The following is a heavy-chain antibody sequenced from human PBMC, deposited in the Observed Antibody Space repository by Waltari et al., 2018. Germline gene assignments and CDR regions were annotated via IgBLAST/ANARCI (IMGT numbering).Heavy chain of an antibody. D-gene: IGHD2-2*02. J-gene: IGHJ3*02. CDR2: IYGSGDGT. CDR1: GFTFKTYA. V-gene: IGHV3-23*01. Sequence: EVQLLQSGGGVVQPGGSLRLSCAASGFTFKTYAMSWVRQLPGKGLEWVSSIYGSGDGTFYADPVKGRFTISRDNAKNSLYLQMNSLRAEDTAVYYCARVGLVVVPAAIGGYAFDIWGQGTMVTVSS. CDR3: ARVGLVVVPAAIGGYAFDI.